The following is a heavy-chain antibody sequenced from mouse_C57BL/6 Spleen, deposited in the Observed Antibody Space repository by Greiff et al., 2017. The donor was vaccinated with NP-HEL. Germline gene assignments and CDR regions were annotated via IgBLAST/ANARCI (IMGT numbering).Heavy chain of an antibody. Sequence: QVQLQQSGPGLVQPSQSLSITCTVSGFSLTSYGVHWVRQSPGKGLEWLGVIWSGGSTDYNAAFISRLSISKDNSKSQVFFKMNSLQADDTAIYYCARIYYDYGHYAMDYWGQGASVTVSS. CDR3: ARIYYDYGHYAMDY. CDR1: GFSLTSYG. J-gene: IGHJ4*01. CDR2: IWSGGST. V-gene: IGHV2-2*01. D-gene: IGHD2-4*01.